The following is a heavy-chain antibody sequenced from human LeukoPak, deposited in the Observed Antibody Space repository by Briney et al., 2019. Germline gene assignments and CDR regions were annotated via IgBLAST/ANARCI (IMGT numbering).Heavy chain of an antibody. D-gene: IGHD1-1*01. CDR3: VRVAKERVGGVYYFDY. CDR2: IGTAGDT. Sequence: GGSLRLSCAASGFTFSDYDMHWVRQATGKGLEWVSAIGTAGDTYYTGSVKGRFAISRENAKNSLYLQMNSLRAGDTAVYYCVRVAKERVGGVYYFDYWGQGTPVTVSS. V-gene: IGHV3-13*01. J-gene: IGHJ4*02. CDR1: GFTFSDYD.